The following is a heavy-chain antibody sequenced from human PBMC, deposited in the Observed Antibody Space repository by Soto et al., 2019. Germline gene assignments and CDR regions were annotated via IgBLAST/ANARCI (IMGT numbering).Heavy chain of an antibody. V-gene: IGHV1-8*01. D-gene: IGHD3-22*01. CDR1: GYTFTSYD. Sequence: GASVKVSCKASGYTFTSYDINWVRQATGQGLEWMGWMNPNSGNTGYAQKFQGRVTMTRNTSISTAYMELSSLRSEDTAVYYCARSYYYDSSGYLGYYYGMDVWGQGTTVTVSS. CDR3: ARSYYYDSSGYLGYYYGMDV. CDR2: MNPNSGNT. J-gene: IGHJ6*02.